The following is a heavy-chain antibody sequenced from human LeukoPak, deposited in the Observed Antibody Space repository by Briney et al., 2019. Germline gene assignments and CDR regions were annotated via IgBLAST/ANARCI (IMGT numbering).Heavy chain of an antibody. D-gene: IGHD3-10*01. CDR2: IRGSGETT. Sequence: GGSLRLSCAASGFPFSAYAMSWVRQAPGKGLEWVSGIRGSGETTYYAESVKGRFTINRDNSKNTLYLQMNSLRAEDTAVYYCAKLWSFDIWGQGTMVTVSS. CDR1: GFPFSAYA. J-gene: IGHJ3*02. V-gene: IGHV3-23*01. CDR3: AKLWSFDI.